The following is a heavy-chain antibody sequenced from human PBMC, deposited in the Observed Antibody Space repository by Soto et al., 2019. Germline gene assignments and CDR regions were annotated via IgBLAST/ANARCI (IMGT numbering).Heavy chain of an antibody. D-gene: IGHD3-3*01. CDR2: ISGGGGST. Sequence: GGSLRLSCAASGFTFSSYAMSWVRRAPGKGLEWVSLISGGGGSTYYADSVKGRFTISRDNSKNTLYLQMNSLRAEDTAVYYCARGGESLEWLLSTTWYYYGMDVWGQGTTVTVSS. CDR1: GFTFSSYA. CDR3: ARGGESLEWLLSTTWYYYGMDV. V-gene: IGHV3-23*01. J-gene: IGHJ6*02.